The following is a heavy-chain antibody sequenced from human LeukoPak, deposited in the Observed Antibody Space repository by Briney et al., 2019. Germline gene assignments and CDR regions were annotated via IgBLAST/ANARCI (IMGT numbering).Heavy chain of an antibody. CDR1: GGSFSGYY. CDR3: ARLRGVATTQPRGYYFDY. CDR2: INHGGST. V-gene: IGHV4-34*01. D-gene: IGHD5-12*01. Sequence: SETLSLTCAVYGGSFSGYYWSWIRQPPGKGLEWIGEINHGGSTNYNPSLKSRVTISVDTSKNQFSLKLSSVTAADTAVYYCARLRGVATTQPRGYYFDYWGQGTLVTVSS. J-gene: IGHJ4*02.